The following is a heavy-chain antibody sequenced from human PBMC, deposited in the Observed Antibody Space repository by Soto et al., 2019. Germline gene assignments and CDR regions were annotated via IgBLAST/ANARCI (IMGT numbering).Heavy chain of an antibody. V-gene: IGHV4-39*01. CDR2: FHYNERT. CDR3: ARLGGYCSGTNCDGFYGMDV. CDR1: GGSISSGPYS. J-gene: IGHJ6*02. D-gene: IGHD2-2*01. Sequence: QMQLQESGPGLVKPSETLSLNCSVSGGSISSGPYSWGWIRQPPGAGLEWIGTFHYNERTFYNPPLECRVIISVDTSKNQVSLKVTSATVADTAVYFCARLGGYCSGTNCDGFYGMDVWGQGTTVTVSS.